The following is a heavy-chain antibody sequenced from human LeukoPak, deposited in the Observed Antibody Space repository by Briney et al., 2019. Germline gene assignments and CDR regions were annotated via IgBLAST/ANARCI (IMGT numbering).Heavy chain of an antibody. CDR2: IIPIFGTA. V-gene: IGHV1-69*05. CDR3: ASPQNGYSYGYY. CDR1: GGTFSSYA. Sequence: SVKVSCKASGGTFSSYAISWVRQAPGQGLEWMGRIIPIFGTANYTQKFQGRVTITTDESTRTAYMELSSLRSVDTAVYYCASPQNGYSYGYYWGQGTLVTVSS. J-gene: IGHJ4*02. D-gene: IGHD5-18*01.